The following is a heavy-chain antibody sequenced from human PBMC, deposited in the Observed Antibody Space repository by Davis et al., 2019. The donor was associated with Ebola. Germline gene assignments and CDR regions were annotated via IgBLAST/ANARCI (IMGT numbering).Heavy chain of an antibody. V-gene: IGHV3-30-3*01. CDR3: ASDTVVSLFDY. Sequence: PGGSLRLSCAASGFTFSSYAMHWVRQAPGKGLEWVAVISYDGSNKYYADSVKGRFTISRDNSKNTLYLQMNSLRAEDTAVYYCASDTVVSLFDYWGQGTLVTVSS. CDR2: ISYDGSNK. J-gene: IGHJ4*02. CDR1: GFTFSSYA. D-gene: IGHD4-23*01.